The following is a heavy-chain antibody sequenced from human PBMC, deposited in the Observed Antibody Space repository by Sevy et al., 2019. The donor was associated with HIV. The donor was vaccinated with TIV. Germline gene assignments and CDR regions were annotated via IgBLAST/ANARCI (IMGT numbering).Heavy chain of an antibody. D-gene: IGHD2-21*02. V-gene: IGHV4-61*02. CDR1: GGSISSGSYY. J-gene: IGHJ3*02. Sequence: SETLSLTCTVSGGSISSGSYYWSWIRQPAGKGLEWVGRISTSGSTNYNPSLKSRVTILRDTSKNQFSLRLTSMTAADTAVYYCARDGPGDWWTNWFAFDIWGHGTMVTVSS. CDR2: ISTSGST. CDR3: ARDGPGDWWTNWFAFDI.